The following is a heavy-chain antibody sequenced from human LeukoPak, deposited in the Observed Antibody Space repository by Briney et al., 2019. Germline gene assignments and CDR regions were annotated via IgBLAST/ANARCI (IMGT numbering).Heavy chain of an antibody. CDR1: GGSISSYY. D-gene: IGHD3-22*01. Sequence: SETLSLTCTVSGGSISSYYWSWIRQPPGKGLEWIGYIYYTGSTNYNPSLKSRVTISVDTSKNQFSLKLSSVTAADTAVYYCAGHPTYYYDSSGYPQHWFDPWGQGTLVTVSS. CDR3: AGHPTYYYDSSGYPQHWFDP. V-gene: IGHV4-59*08. CDR2: IYYTGST. J-gene: IGHJ5*02.